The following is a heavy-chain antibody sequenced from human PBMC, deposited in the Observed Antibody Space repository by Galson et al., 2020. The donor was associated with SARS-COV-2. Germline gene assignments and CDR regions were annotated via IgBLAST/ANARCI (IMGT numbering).Heavy chain of an antibody. V-gene: IGHV3-49*04. J-gene: IGHJ6*02. CDR3: ARDNTLVAAGGVKRYYGMDV. Sequence: GESLKISCTTSGFNFGDYTMSWVRQAPGKGLEWIGLFRSRIFGGTLEYAASVKGRFTISRDDSKGIAYLQMDSLKTEDTALYYCARDNTLVAAGGVKRYYGMDVWGQGTTVTVSS. D-gene: IGHD6-13*01. CDR1: GFNFGDYT. CDR2: FRSRIFGGTL.